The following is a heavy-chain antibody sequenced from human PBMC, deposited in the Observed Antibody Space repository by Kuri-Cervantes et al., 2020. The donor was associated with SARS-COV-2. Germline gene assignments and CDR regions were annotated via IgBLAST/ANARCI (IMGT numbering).Heavy chain of an antibody. V-gene: IGHV3-53*01. CDR3: ARERYGDYVSPYQYYGMDV. J-gene: IGHJ6*02. CDR1: GLTVRSNY. CDR2: IYSGGST. D-gene: IGHD4-17*01. Sequence: FEASGLTVRSNYMRWGRQAPGKGLEWVSVIYSGGSTYYADSVKGRFTISRDSSKNMLYLQMNSLRAEDTAVYYCARERYGDYVSPYQYYGMDVWGQGTTVTVSS.